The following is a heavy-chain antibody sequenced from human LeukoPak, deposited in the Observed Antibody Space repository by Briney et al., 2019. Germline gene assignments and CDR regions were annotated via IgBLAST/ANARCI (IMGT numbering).Heavy chain of an antibody. Sequence: SETLSLTCTVSGGSISSSSYYWGWIRQPPGKGLEWIGSIYYSGRTYYNPSLTSRVTISVDTSKNQFSLKLSSVTAADTAVYYCARRWDSSGYYYAGDFVYWGQGTLVTVSS. D-gene: IGHD3-22*01. CDR3: ARRWDSSGYYYAGDFVY. CDR2: IYYSGRT. J-gene: IGHJ4*02. V-gene: IGHV4-39*01. CDR1: GGSISSSSYY.